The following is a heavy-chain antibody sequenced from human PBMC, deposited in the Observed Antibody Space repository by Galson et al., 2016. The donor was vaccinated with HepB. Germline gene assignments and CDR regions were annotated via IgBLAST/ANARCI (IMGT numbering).Heavy chain of an antibody. CDR3: ARVPVRRNQWGCTPVGYFDY. J-gene: IGHJ4*02. Sequence: SVKVSCKASGYTFISYGTSWVRLAPGQGLEWMGWISGYNGNTNYAQKFQGRVTMTTDTSTSTVYMELRSLRSDDTAVYYCARVPVRRNQWGCTPVGYFDYCGQGTLVTVSS. CDR1: GYTFISYG. CDR2: ISGYNGNT. D-gene: IGHD2-8*01. V-gene: IGHV1-18*01.